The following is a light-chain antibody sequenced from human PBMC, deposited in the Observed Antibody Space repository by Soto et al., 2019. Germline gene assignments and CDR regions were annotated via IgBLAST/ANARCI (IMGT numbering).Light chain of an antibody. V-gene: IGKV3-15*01. CDR1: QSVSSN. CDR3: QHYNNWPPQFT. Sequence: EVVMKQSPATLSVSPDERATLSCRASQSVSSNLAWYQQKVGQAPRLLMYGASVRATGVPTRFSGSGSGTVFTLTISSLQSEDFAVYFCQHYNNWPPQFTFGGGTKVDI. J-gene: IGKJ4*01. CDR2: GAS.